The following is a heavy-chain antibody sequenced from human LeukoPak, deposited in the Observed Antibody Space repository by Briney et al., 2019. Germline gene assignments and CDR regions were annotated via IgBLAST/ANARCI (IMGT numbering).Heavy chain of an antibody. CDR2: IYYSGST. V-gene: IGHV4-59*08. D-gene: IGHD5-18*01. Sequence: SETLSLTCTVSGGSISTYYWSWIRQPPAKGLEWIGYIYYSGSTKYNPSLKSRVTISLDTSKNQFSLHLTSVTAADTAVYYCARYSYGHRWLDPWGQGTLVTVSS. J-gene: IGHJ5*02. CDR3: ARYSYGHRWLDP. CDR1: GGSISTYY.